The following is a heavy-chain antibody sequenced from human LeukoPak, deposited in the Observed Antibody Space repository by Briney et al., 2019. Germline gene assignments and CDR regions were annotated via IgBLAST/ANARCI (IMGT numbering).Heavy chain of an antibody. Sequence: GGSLRLSCAASGFIFSSSWMSWVRQAPGKGLEWVANIKQDGSEKYYVDSVKGRFTVSRDNAKNSLYLQMNSLRAEDTAVYYCAKGPMYYYDSRHAFDIWGQGTMVTVSS. CDR1: GFIFSSSW. V-gene: IGHV3-7*01. CDR2: IKQDGSEK. J-gene: IGHJ3*02. D-gene: IGHD3-22*01. CDR3: AKGPMYYYDSRHAFDI.